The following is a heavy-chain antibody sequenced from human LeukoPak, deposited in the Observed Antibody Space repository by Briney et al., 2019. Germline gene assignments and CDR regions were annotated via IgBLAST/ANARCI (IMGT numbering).Heavy chain of an antibody. V-gene: IGHV1-46*01. CDR2: INPSGGST. CDR3: ARDQRGVAVAGLYYYYMDV. J-gene: IGHJ6*03. D-gene: IGHD6-19*01. CDR1: GYTFTSYY. Sequence: ASVKVSCKASGYTFTSYYMHWVRQAPGQGLEWMGIINPSGGSTSYAQKFQGRVTVTRDTSTSTVYMELSSLRSEDTAVYYCARDQRGVAVAGLYYYYMDVWGKGTTVTISS.